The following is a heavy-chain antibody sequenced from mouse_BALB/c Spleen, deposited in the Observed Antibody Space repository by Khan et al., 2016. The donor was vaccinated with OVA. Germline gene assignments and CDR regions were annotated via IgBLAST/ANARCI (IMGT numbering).Heavy chain of an antibody. CDR2: INPSTGYT. CDR1: GYTFINYW. J-gene: IGHJ2*01. D-gene: IGHD1-1*01. V-gene: IGHV1-7*01. CDR3: ARRGLRWDLDY. Sequence: VQLQESGAELAKPGASVKMSCKASGYTFINYWILWVKQRPGQGLEWIGYINPSTGYTDYNQNFKDKATLTADKSSSPAYLQLSSLTSEDSAVYYCARRGLRWDLDYWGQGTTLTVSS.